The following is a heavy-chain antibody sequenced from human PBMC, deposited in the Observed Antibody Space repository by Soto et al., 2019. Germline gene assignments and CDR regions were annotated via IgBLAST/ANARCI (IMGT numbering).Heavy chain of an antibody. CDR2: IYYSGST. V-gene: IGHV4-39*01. CDR3: ARQEGWYGSGSYYLDYYYYYYMDV. J-gene: IGHJ6*03. Sequence: QLQLQESGPGLVKPSETLSLTCTVSGGSISSSSYYWGWIRQPPGKGLEWIGSIYYSGSTYYNPSLKSRVTISVDTSKNKFSLKLSSVTAADTAVYYCARQEGWYGSGSYYLDYYYYYYMDVWGKGTTVTVSS. D-gene: IGHD3-10*01. CDR1: GGSISSSSYY.